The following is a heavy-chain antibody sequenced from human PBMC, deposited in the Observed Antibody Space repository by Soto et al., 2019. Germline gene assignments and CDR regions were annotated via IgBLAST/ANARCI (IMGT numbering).Heavy chain of an antibody. Sequence: QVQLVQSGAEVKKPGSSVKVSCKASGGTFSSYAISWVRQAPGQGLEWMGGIIPIFGTANYAQKFQGRVTITADXXTXTXXMELSSLRSEDTAVYYCARPSGYYYVGDYYYGMDVWGQGTTVTVSS. CDR1: GGTFSSYA. D-gene: IGHD3-22*01. CDR3: ARPSGYYYVGDYYYGMDV. J-gene: IGHJ6*02. V-gene: IGHV1-69*12. CDR2: IIPIFGTA.